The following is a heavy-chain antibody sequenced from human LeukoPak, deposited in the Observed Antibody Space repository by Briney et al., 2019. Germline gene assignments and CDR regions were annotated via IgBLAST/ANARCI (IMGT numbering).Heavy chain of an antibody. CDR2: IYYSGST. D-gene: IGHD3-3*01. CDR3: ARDWSRGVFKPWYFDL. V-gene: IGHV4-30-4*01. Sequence: SETLSLTCTVSGGSLSSGDYYWSWVRQPPGRGLEWIGYIYYSGSTYYNPSLKSRVSISVDTSKNQFSLKLSSVTAADTAVYYCARDWSRGVFKPWYFDLWGRGTLVTVSS. CDR1: GGSLSSGDYY. J-gene: IGHJ2*01.